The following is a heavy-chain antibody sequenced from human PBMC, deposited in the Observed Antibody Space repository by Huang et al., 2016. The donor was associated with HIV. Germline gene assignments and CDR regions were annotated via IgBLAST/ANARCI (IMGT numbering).Heavy chain of an antibody. CDR2: INPGKGNT. CDR3: ASGQRMRESDIVATIPVS. J-gene: IGHJ5*02. CDR1: GYNFTSRG. D-gene: IGHD5-12*01. V-gene: IGHV1-3*01. Sequence: QVHLVQSGPEVKKPGASVKVSCKASGYNFTSRGLHWVRQAPGQRLEWMGDINPGKGNTKYSPKFQDRVTLTRDIAANTAYMQLSRLTSEDTAVYYCASGQRMRESDIVATIPVSWGQGARVTVSS.